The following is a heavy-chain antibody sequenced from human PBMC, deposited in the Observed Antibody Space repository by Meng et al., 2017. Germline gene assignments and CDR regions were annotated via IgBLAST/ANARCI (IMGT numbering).Heavy chain of an antibody. CDR1: GYTFTSYA. CDR2: INAGNGNT. J-gene: IGHJ5*02. CDR3: ARDKLKTFDP. V-gene: IGHV1-3*01. Sequence: QVQLVQSGAEVKKTGASVKVSCKASGYTFTSYAMHWVRQATGQRLEWMGWINAGNGNTTYSQKFQGRVTITRDTSASTAYMELSSLRSEDTAVYYCARDKLKTFDPWGQGTLVTVFS.